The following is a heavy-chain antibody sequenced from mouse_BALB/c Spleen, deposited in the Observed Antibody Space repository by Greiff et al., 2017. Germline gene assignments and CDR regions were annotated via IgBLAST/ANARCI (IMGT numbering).Heavy chain of an antibody. CDR2: IDPENGDT. V-gene: IGHV14-4*02. D-gene: IGHD2-2*01. J-gene: IGHJ3*01. CDR3: NEGLREAWFAY. CDR1: GFNIKDYY. Sequence: EVKLQESGAELVRSGASVKLSCTASGFNIKDYYMHWVKQRPEQGLEWIGWIDPENGDTEYAPKFQGKAAMTADTSSNTAYLQLSSLTSEDTAVYYCNEGLREAWFAYWGQGTLVTVSA.